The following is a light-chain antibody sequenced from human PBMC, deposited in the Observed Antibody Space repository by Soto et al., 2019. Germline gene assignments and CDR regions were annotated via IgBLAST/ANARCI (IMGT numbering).Light chain of an antibody. V-gene: IGKV3-20*01. CDR2: DAS. CDR3: QQYDRPPWT. CDR1: QSVSSCS. Sequence: SPDACCSASQSVSSCSIAWYQQKLGQAPRLLIYDASRRATGIPDRFSGRGAGTEFTLTISRLQPEDFVDYYWQQYDRPPWTFGQGTKVDI. J-gene: IGKJ1*01.